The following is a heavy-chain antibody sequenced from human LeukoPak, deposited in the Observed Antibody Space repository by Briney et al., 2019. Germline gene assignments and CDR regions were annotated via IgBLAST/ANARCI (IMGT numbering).Heavy chain of an antibody. D-gene: IGHD1-26*01. CDR1: GGSISTYY. CDR3: ARDQWGSPLDY. V-gene: IGHV4-4*07. J-gene: IGHJ4*02. Sequence: SETLSLTCSVSGGSISTYYCNWIRQPAGKGLEWIGRIYSSGSTNSNPSLKSRVTMSIDTSNNQFSLKLSSVTAADTAVYYCARDQWGSPLDYWGQGTLVIVSS. CDR2: IYSSGST.